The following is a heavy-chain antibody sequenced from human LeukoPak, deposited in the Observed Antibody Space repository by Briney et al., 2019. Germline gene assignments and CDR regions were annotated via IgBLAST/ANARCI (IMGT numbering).Heavy chain of an antibody. J-gene: IGHJ4*02. CDR1: GFTVSSNY. D-gene: IGHD6-19*01. CDR3: ARGGLGSAFDN. V-gene: IGHV3-66*01. Sequence: GGSLRLSCAASGFTVSSNYMSWVRQAPGMGLECVSFLYSGGETYYADSVKGRFTISRDNSQNTLYLQMSSLRAEDTAVYYCARGGLGSAFDNWGQGTLVTVSS. CDR2: LYSGGET.